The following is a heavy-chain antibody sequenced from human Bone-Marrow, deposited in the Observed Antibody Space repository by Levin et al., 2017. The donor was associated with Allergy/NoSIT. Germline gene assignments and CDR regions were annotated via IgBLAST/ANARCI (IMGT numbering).Heavy chain of an antibody. CDR1: GFTFTNYA. D-gene: IGHD3-22*01. CDR3: AKDAVGDYFDNSGSYFDY. J-gene: IGHJ4*02. V-gene: IGHV3-23*01. CDR2: ISASGGPA. Sequence: GGSLRLSCAASGFTFTNYAMNWVRQAPGKGLQWVSVISASGGPAFYADAVQGRFTISRDNSKNILYLEMRSLRAEDTALYYCAKDAVGDYFDNSGSYFDYWGQGSLVTVSS.